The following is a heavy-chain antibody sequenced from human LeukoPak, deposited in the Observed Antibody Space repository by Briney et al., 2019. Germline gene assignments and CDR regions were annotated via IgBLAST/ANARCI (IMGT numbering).Heavy chain of an antibody. CDR3: AKGEYNSGLDY. J-gene: IGHJ4*02. V-gene: IGHV4-59*01. Sequence: SETLSLTCTVSGGSISSYYWSWIRQPPGKGLEWIGYIYYSGSTNYNPSLKSRVTISVDTSKNQFSLKLSSVTAADTAVYYCAKGEYNSGLDYRGQGTLVTVSS. CDR1: GGSISSYY. D-gene: IGHD6-25*01. CDR2: IYYSGST.